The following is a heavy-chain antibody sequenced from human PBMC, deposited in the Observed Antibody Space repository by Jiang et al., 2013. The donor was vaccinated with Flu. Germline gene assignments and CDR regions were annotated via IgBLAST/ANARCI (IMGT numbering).Heavy chain of an antibody. CDR1: GYTFISYD. CDR2: MNPNSGDT. D-gene: IGHD3-22*01. CDR3: ARGISYYSDSSAYPGDS. J-gene: IGHJ4*02. Sequence: GAEVKKPGASVKVSCKASGYTFISYDINWVRQAAGQGLEWMGWMNPNSGDTGYAEKFQDRVTMTRNTSVSTAYMELSSLRSDDTAVYYCARGISYYSDSSAYPGDSWGQGTLVTVSS. V-gene: IGHV1-8*02.